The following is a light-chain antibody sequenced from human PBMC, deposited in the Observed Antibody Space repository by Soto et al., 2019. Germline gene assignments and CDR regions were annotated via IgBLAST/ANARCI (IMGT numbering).Light chain of an antibody. CDR2: EDN. J-gene: IGLJ3*02. CDR3: QSYDSGNPWV. CDR1: SGGIASNY. Sequence: NFMLTQPHSVSESPGKTVTISCTRSSGGIASNYVQWYQLRPGSAPTTVIYEDNQRPSGVPDRFSGSIDSSSNSASLTISGLKTEDEDDYYCQSYDSGNPWVFGGGTQLTVL. V-gene: IGLV6-57*04.